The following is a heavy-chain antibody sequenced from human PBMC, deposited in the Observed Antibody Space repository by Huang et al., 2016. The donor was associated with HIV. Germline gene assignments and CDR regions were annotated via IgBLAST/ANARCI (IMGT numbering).Heavy chain of an antibody. V-gene: IGHV2-70*01. CDR1: GFSLSTSGMC. D-gene: IGHD3-10*01. J-gene: IGHJ5*02. CDR3: ARITKSSYYDGSGSYDWFDP. Sequence: QVTLRESGPALVKPTQTLTLTCPFSGFSLSTSGMCVSWLRQPPGKALEWLALIDWDDDKYYSTSLKTRITISKDTSKKQVVLTMTNMDPVDTATYYCARITKSSYYDGSGSYDWFDPWGQGTLVTVSS. CDR2: IDWDDDK.